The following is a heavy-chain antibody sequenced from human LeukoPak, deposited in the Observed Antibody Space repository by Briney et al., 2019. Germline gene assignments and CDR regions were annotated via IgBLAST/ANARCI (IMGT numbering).Heavy chain of an antibody. D-gene: IGHD3-22*01. V-gene: IGHV3-23*01. J-gene: IGHJ4*02. CDR3: AKGTAVVRVFDY. Sequence: GRSLRLSCAASGFTFSSYAMSWVRQAPGKGLEWVSAISGSGGSTYYADSVKGRFTISRDNSKNTLYLQMNSLRAEDTAVYYCAKGTAVVRVFDYWGQGTLVTVSS. CDR1: GFTFSSYA. CDR2: ISGSGGST.